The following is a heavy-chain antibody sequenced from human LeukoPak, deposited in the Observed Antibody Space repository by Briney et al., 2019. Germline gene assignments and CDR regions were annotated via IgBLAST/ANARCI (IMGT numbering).Heavy chain of an antibody. J-gene: IGHJ4*02. D-gene: IGHD6-19*01. CDR3: AKVRWDNSGWYYLDS. CDR2: ISGSGGST. CDR1: GFTFSSYG. Sequence: PGGSLRLSCAASGFTFSSYGMSWGRQAPGKGLEWGSAISGSGGSTYYADSVKGRFTISRDNSKNTLYLQMNNLRAEDTAMYYCAKVRWDNSGWYYLDSWGQGTLVTVSS. V-gene: IGHV3-23*01.